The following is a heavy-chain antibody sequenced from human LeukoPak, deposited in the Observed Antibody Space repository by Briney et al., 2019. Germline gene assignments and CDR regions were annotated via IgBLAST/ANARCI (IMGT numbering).Heavy chain of an antibody. CDR1: GGSISSSSYY. Sequence: SETLSLTCTVSGGSISSSSYYWGWIRQPPGKGLEWIGSIYYSGSTYYNPSLKSRVTISVDTSKNQFSLELSSVTAADTAVYYCARHEVVTLDAFDIWGQGTMVTVSS. J-gene: IGHJ3*02. CDR2: IYYSGST. CDR3: ARHEVVTLDAFDI. D-gene: IGHD3-22*01. V-gene: IGHV4-39*01.